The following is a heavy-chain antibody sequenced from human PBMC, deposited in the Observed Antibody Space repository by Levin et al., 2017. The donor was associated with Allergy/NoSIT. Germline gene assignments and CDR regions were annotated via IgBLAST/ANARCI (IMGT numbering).Heavy chain of an antibody. Sequence: PGGSLRLSCAASGFTFDDYGMSWVRQAPGKGLEWVSGINWNGDNTGYADSVKGRFTISRDNAKHSLYVQTNSLRAEDTALYYCPRERGVLLWYGELAGFYFDYWGQGTLVTVSS. J-gene: IGHJ4*02. CDR1: GFTFDDYG. CDR2: INWNGDNT. D-gene: IGHD3-10*01. CDR3: PRERGVLLWYGELAGFYFDY. V-gene: IGHV3-20*04.